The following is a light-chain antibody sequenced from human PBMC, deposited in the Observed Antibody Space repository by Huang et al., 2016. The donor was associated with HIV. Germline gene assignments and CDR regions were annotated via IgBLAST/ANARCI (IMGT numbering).Light chain of an antibody. CDR2: STS. CDR3: QQTYSTPKT. Sequence: DIQMTQSPSSLSASVGDRDTINCRTSQGIRSYLHWFQQKPGKAPKLLIQSTSSLQGGVSSRFSGSGSGTHFTLTINSLQPEDSATYYCQQTYSTPKTFGQGTKLEIK. V-gene: IGKV1-39*01. J-gene: IGKJ2*01. CDR1: QGIRSY.